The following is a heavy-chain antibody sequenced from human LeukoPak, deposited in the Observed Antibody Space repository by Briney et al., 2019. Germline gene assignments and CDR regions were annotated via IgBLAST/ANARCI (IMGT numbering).Heavy chain of an antibody. CDR2: ISYDGTYK. J-gene: IGHJ4*02. CDR3: ARDGSGGMATITGYFDY. D-gene: IGHD5-24*01. V-gene: IGHV3-30*03. CDR1: GFTFSSYG. Sequence: PGRSLRLSCAASGFTFSSYGMHWVRQAPGKGLEWVAVISYDGTYKYYADSVKGRFTISRDNSKNTLYLQMNSLRAEDTAVYYCARDGSGGMATITGYFDYWGQGTLVTVSS.